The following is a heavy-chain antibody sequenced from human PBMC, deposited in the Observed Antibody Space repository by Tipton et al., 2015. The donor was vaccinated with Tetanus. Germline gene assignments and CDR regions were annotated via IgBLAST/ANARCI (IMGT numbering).Heavy chain of an antibody. V-gene: IGHV4-4*07. CDR3: ARGFRERSGTCYSYYYTMDV. J-gene: IGHJ6*02. Sequence: TLSLTCTVSGGSLNTFYWNWIRQPAGKGLEWIGRVYSSGSTNYNPSLKSRVTMSIDASKNQFSLELTSVTAADTAVYYCARGFRERSGTCYSYYYTMDVWGQGTTVTVSS. D-gene: IGHD1-26*01. CDR2: VYSSGST. CDR1: GGSLNTFY.